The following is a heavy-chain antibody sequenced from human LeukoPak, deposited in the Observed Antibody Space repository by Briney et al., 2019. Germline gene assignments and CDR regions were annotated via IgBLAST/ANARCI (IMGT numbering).Heavy chain of an antibody. CDR2: IYTSAST. CDR3: ARGKVVAGTPGQNSWDS. J-gene: IGHJ4*02. Sequence: SETESLTCTVSGGSISSYYWNWLRQPAGKGLEWIGRIYTSASTNYNPSLKSRVSMSVDTSKNQFSLKLSSVTAADTAVYYCARGKVVAGTPGQNSWDSWGQGTLVTVSS. V-gene: IGHV4-4*07. CDR1: GGSISSYY. D-gene: IGHD6-19*01.